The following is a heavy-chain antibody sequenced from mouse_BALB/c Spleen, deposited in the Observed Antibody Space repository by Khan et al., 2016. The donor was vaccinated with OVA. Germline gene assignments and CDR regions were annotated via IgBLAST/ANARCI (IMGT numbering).Heavy chain of an antibody. J-gene: IGHJ3*01. Sequence: EVELVESGGGFMQPGGSLKLSCATSGFTFTDYYMYWVRQTPEKRLEWVAHISNRGTTTYYSDTLRGRFTISRDNAKNTLYQQMSRLKSEDTAIYYCAREGDDGGLAYWGQGTLVTVSA. D-gene: IGHD2-3*01. CDR1: GFTFTDYY. V-gene: IGHV5-12*02. CDR3: AREGDDGGLAY. CDR2: ISNRGTTT.